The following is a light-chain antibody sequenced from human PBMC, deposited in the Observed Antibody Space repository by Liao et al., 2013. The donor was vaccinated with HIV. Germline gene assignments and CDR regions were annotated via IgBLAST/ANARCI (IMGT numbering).Light chain of an antibody. CDR2: SDT. Sequence: SYELTQPASVSVAPGNTATITCGGGKIGSESVHWYQQRSGQAPVLVIYSDTDRPSGIPERFSGSNSGNTATLTISRVEAGDEADYYCQVWDSSSDHPVVFGGGTKLTVL. CDR3: QVWDSSSDHPVV. V-gene: IGLV3-21*04. CDR1: KIGSES. J-gene: IGLJ2*01.